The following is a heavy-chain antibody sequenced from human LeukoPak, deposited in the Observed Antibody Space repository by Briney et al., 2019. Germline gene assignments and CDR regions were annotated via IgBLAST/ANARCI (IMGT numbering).Heavy chain of an antibody. CDR2: IYYSGST. J-gene: IGHJ4*02. CDR1: GGSISSSSYY. CDR3: ARQTGSGLFILP. Sequence: PSETLSLTCTVSGGSISSSSYYWGWIRQPPGKGLEWIGSIYYSGSTYYNPSLKSQVSISIDTSKNQFSLKLTSVTAADTAVYYCARQTGSGLFILPGGQGTLVTVSS. D-gene: IGHD3/OR15-3a*01. V-gene: IGHV4-39*01.